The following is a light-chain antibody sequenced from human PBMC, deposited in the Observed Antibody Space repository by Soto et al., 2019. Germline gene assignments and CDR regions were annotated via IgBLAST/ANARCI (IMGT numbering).Light chain of an antibody. J-gene: IGKJ1*01. Sequence: DIHMTQSPSSLSASVGYIVTITCRASQSISSYLNWYQQKPGKAPKLLIYAASSLQSGVPSRFSGSGSGTEFTLTISSLQPEDFTPYYCLLHTCYPWTFGQGTKVDIK. V-gene: IGKV1-17*01. CDR2: AAS. CDR3: LLHTCYPWT. CDR1: QSISSY.